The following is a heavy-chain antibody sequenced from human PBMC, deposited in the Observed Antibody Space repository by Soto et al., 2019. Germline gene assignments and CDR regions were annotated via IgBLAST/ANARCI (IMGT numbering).Heavy chain of an antibody. Sequence: SETLSLTCTVSGASMNNYYGSWVRQPPGKGLEYIGYIFYSGTADFNPSLRSRVTMSVDSSNNQFSLKLRSVTAADTAVYYCARSGHSFGGVIWGQGILVTVSS. CDR3: ARSGHSFGGVI. D-gene: IGHD3-16*01. J-gene: IGHJ4*02. V-gene: IGHV4-59*01. CDR2: IFYSGTA. CDR1: GASMNNYY.